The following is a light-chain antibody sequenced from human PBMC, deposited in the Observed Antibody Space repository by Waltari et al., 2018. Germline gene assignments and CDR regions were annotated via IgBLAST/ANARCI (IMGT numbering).Light chain of an antibody. Sequence: IQVTQSPSSLSASVGDRVTITCQANQDISNFLNWYQQKPGKAPKVLIYDASKLATGVPFRFSGDGSGTDFTFTISSLQPEDIATYYCQQYNNFPVTFGGGTKVEIK. V-gene: IGKV1-33*01. CDR3: QQYNNFPVT. CDR2: DAS. J-gene: IGKJ4*01. CDR1: QDISNF.